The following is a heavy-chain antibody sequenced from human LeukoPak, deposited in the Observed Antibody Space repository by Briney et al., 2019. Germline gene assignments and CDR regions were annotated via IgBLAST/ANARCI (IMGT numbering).Heavy chain of an antibody. CDR1: GGSISSYY. CDR3: ARHRYCTNGVCYLVPRAFDP. J-gene: IGHJ5*02. D-gene: IGHD2-8*01. CDR2: IYYSWRT. Sequence: SETLSLTCTVSGGSISSYYWSWVRQPPGKGLDWIGYIYYSWRTNYNPSLKSRVPISVDTPLTQFSLKLRSVPPADTAVYYSARHRYCTNGVCYLVPRAFDPWGQGTLVTVSS. V-gene: IGHV4-59*08.